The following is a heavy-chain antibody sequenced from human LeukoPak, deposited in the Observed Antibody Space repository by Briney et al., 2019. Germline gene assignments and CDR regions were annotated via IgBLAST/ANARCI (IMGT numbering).Heavy chain of an antibody. Sequence: GASVKVSCKASGYTFTGFYMHWVRQAPGQGLEWMGGINPNSGGTNYAQKFQGRVTMTRDTSVSTAYMELSRLRSDDTAVYYCARDRDYYGSGSYYVDYWGQGTLVTVSS. V-gene: IGHV1-2*02. J-gene: IGHJ4*02. D-gene: IGHD3-10*01. CDR2: INPNSGGT. CDR1: GYTFTGFY. CDR3: ARDRDYYGSGSYYVDY.